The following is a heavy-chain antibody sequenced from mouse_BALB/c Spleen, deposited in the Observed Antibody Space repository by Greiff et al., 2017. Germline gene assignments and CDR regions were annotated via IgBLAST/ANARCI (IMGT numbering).Heavy chain of an antibody. Sequence: EVKLVESGGGLVKPGGSLKLSCEASGFTFSSYGMSWVRQTPDKRLELVATINRNGGSTYYPDSVKGRFTISRDNAKNTLYLQMSSLKSEDTAMYYCARYYGSSYYAMDYWGQGTSVTVSS. CDR3: ARYYGSSYYAMDY. CDR1: GFTFSSYG. J-gene: IGHJ4*01. D-gene: IGHD1-1*01. V-gene: IGHV5-6-3*01. CDR2: INRNGGST.